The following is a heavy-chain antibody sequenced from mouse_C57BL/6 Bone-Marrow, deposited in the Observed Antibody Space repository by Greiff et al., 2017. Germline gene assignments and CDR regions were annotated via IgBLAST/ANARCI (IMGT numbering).Heavy chain of an antibody. J-gene: IGHJ2*01. D-gene: IGHD1-1*01. Sequence: VQLQQSGAELVQPGASVQLSCTASGFNIKDYYLHWVKQRTEQGLEWIGRIDPEDGETKYAPKFPDKATITADTSSNTAYLQLSSLTSEDTAVYYCTRSLIYYGTNYWGQGTTLTVSS. CDR2: IDPEDGET. V-gene: IGHV14-2*01. CDR3: TRSLIYYGTNY. CDR1: GFNIKDYY.